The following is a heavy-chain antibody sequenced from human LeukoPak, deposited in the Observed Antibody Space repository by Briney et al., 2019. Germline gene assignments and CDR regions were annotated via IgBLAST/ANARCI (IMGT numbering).Heavy chain of an antibody. D-gene: IGHD6-13*01. CDR2: MYYGGST. J-gene: IGHJ3*02. Sequence: SETLSLTCTVSGGSISGYFWNWIRQPPGKGLKWFGYMYYGGSTNYNPSLKSRVTISGDTSKNQFSLKLSSVTAADTAVYYCAKDDNPGIAAAGHGANAFDIWGQGTMVTVSS. V-gene: IGHV4-59*01. CDR3: AKDDNPGIAAAGHGANAFDI. CDR1: GGSISGYF.